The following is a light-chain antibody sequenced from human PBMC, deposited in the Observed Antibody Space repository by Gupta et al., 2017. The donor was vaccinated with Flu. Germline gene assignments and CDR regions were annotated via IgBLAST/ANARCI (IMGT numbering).Light chain of an antibody. CDR2: GAY. V-gene: IGKV3-20*01. J-gene: IGKJ2*03. Sequence: EIVLTQSPGTLSLSPGERATLSCRASQSVSSNYLAWYQQKPGQAPRLLIHGAYTRATGIPDRFSGSGSGTDFTLTITRLEAEDFEVYYCQQYGSSPLYSFGQGTKLEIK. CDR1: QSVSSNY. CDR3: QQYGSSPLYS.